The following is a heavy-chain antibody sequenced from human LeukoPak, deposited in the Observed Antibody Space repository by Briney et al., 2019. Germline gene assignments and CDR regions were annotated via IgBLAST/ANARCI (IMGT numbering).Heavy chain of an antibody. CDR2: IYYTGTT. CDR1: GGSLSGHY. J-gene: IGHJ4*02. D-gene: IGHD2-2*01. CDR3: ARFSWGCSTASCYLTN. V-gene: IGHV4-59*11. Sequence: SETLSLTCTVGGGSLSGHYWGWIRQPPGKGLELVGHIYYTGTTFYNPSLNSRITITLDTSRNQFSLRLTSVIAADTAGYYCARFSWGCSTASCYLTNWGQGTLVTVSS.